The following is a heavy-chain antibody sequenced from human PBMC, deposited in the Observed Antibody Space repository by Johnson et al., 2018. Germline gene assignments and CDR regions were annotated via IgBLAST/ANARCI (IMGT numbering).Heavy chain of an antibody. CDR2: ISGSGGST. Sequence: VQLVQSGGGLVQPGGSLRLSCAASGFTFSSYAMSWVRQAPGKGLEWVSAISGSGGSTYYADSVKGRFTISRDNSKNTLYLQMNSLRAEDPAVYYCAGLLRARRSITWAYFYCGMDVWGQGTTVTVSS. D-gene: IGHD1-14*01. V-gene: IGHV3-23*04. J-gene: IGHJ6*02. CDR1: GFTFSSYA. CDR3: AGLLRARRSITWAYFYCGMDV.